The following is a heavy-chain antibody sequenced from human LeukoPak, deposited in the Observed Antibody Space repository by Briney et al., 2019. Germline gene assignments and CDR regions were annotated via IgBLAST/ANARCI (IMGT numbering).Heavy chain of an antibody. CDR2: ISGSGGST. CDR3: AKVPVPRGYCSSTSCYTFVY. CDR1: GFTFSSYA. V-gene: IGHV3-23*01. J-gene: IGHJ4*02. D-gene: IGHD2-2*02. Sequence: GGSLRLSCAASGFTFSSYAMSWVRQAPGKGLEWVSAISGSGGSTYYADSVKGRFTISRDNSKNTLYLQMNSLRAEDTAVYYCAKVPVPRGYCSSTSCYTFVYWGQGTLVTVSS.